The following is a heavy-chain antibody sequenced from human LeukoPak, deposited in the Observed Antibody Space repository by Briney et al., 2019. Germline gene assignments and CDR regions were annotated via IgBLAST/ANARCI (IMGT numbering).Heavy chain of an antibody. CDR1: GGSFSGYY. J-gene: IGHJ1*01. CDR3: ARGARIWYYYDSSGYYSQYFQH. D-gene: IGHD3-22*01. Sequence: SETLSLTCAVYGGSFSGYYWSWIRQPPGKGLEWIGEINHSGSTNYNPSLKSRVTISVDTSKNQFSLKLSSVTAADTAVYYCARGARIWYYYDSSGYYSQYFQHWGQGTLVTVSS. CDR2: INHSGST. V-gene: IGHV4-34*01.